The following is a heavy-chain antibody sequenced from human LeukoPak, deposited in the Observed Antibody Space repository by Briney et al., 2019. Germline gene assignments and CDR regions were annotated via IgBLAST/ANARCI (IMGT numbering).Heavy chain of an antibody. Sequence: GGSLRLSCAASGFTFSNNAMSWVRQAPGKGLEWVSATSTSGGSAYYADSVKGRFTISRDNTKNTLYLQMDSLRADDTAVYYCARYSGSYYYPPAWDLWGQGTLVTVSS. CDR2: TSTSGGSA. J-gene: IGHJ4*02. D-gene: IGHD1-26*01. V-gene: IGHV3-23*01. CDR1: GFTFSNNA. CDR3: ARYSGSYYYPPAWDL.